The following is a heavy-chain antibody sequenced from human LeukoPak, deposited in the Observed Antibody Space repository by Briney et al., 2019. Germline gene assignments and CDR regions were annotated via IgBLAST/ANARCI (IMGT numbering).Heavy chain of an antibody. V-gene: IGHV3-30-3*01. J-gene: IGHJ4*02. CDR3: ARDRDFILFDY. CDR2: ISYDGSNK. Sequence: PGGSLRLSCAASGFTFSSYAMHWVRQAPGKGLEWVAVISYDGSNKYYADSVKGRFTISRDNAKNTLYLQMNSLRAEDTAVYYCARDRDFILFDYWGQGALVTVSS. D-gene: IGHD2-21*01. CDR1: GFTFSSYA.